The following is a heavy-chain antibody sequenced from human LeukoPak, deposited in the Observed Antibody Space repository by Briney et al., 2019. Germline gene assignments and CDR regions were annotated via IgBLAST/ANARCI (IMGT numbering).Heavy chain of an antibody. D-gene: IGHD2-2*01. J-gene: IGHJ4*02. CDR2: IYYSGST. CDR3: ARAIRLPGGYCSSTSCHSYFDY. V-gene: IGHV4-59*08. CDR1: GGSISSYY. Sequence: PSETLSLTCTVSGGSISSYYWSWIRQPPGKGLEWIGYIYYSGSTNYNPSLKSRVTISVDTSKNQFSLKLSSVTAADTAVYYCARAIRLPGGYCSSTSCHSYFDYWGQGTLVTVSS.